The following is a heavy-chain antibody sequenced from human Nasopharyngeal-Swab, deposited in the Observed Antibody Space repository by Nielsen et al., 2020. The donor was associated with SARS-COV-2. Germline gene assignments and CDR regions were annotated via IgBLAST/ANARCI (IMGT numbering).Heavy chain of an antibody. V-gene: IGHV3-53*01. CDR3: ARDGQSYGMDV. J-gene: IGHJ6*02. CDR2: IYSGGST. Sequence: WIRQPPGKGLEWVSAIYSGGSTYYADSVKGRFTISRDNSKNTLYLQMNSLRAEDTAVYYCARDGQSYGMDVWGQGTTVTVSS.